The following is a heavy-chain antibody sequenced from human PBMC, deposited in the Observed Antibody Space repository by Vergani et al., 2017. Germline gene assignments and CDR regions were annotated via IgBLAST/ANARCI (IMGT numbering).Heavy chain of an antibody. CDR1: GGSFSGYY. D-gene: IGHD3-16*02. CDR3: ARANXNRRGTYYYYYMDG. Sequence: QVQLQQWGAGLLKPSETLPLTCAVYGGSFSGYYWSWIRQPPGKGLEWIGEINHSGSTNYNPSLKSRVTISVDTSKNQFSLKLSSVTAADTSVYYCARANXNRRGTYYYYYMDGWDEGTTVTVSS. V-gene: IGHV4-34*01. CDR2: INHSGST. J-gene: IGHJ6*03.